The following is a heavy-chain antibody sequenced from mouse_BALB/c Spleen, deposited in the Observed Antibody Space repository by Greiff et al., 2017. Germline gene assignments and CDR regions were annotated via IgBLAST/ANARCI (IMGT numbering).Heavy chain of an antibody. Sequence: EVQLQESGGGLVQPGGSRKLSCAASGFTFSSFGMHWVRQAPEKGLEWVAYISSGSSTIYYADTVKGRFTISRDNPKNTLFLQMTSLRSEDTAMYYCARWTTATPYYAMDYWGQGTSVTVSS. CDR3: ARWTTATPYYAMDY. CDR2: ISSGSSTI. D-gene: IGHD1-2*01. CDR1: GFTFSSFG. V-gene: IGHV5-17*02. J-gene: IGHJ4*01.